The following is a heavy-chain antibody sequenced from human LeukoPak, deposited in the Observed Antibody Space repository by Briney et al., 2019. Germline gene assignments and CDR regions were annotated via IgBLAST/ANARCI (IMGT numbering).Heavy chain of an antibody. D-gene: IGHD4-23*01. V-gene: IGHV4-34*01. J-gene: IGHJ4*01. CDR2: IDQGGGT. CDR1: GGSFGGYY. Sequence: SETLSLTCAVYGGSFGGYYWSWIRQPPGEGLEWIGEIDQGGGTNHNPSLKSRVTLSVDKSKSQFSLRLSSVTAADTALYCCARAYGGRFDYWGHGALVTVSS. CDR3: ARAYGGRFDY.